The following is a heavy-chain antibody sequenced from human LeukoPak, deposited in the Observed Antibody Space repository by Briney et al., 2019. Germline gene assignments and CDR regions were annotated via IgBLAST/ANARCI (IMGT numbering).Heavy chain of an antibody. CDR3: AGRTSSSWHY. D-gene: IGHD6-13*01. CDR1: GFTFRDYY. CDR2: ISGSSRNI. Sequence: GSLRLSCVASGFTFRDYYMSWIRRAPGKGLEWVSYISGSSRNINYADSVEGRFTISRDNANNLLYLQMNSLRVEDTAVYYCAGRTSSSWHYWGQGTLVTVSS. V-gene: IGHV3-11*03. J-gene: IGHJ4*02.